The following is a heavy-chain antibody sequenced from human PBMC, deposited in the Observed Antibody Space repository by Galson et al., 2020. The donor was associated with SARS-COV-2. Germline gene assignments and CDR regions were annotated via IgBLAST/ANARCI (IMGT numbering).Heavy chain of an antibody. CDR2: INHSGST. Sequence: SETLSLTCAVYGGSFSGYYWSWIRQPPGKGLEWIGEINHSGSTNYNPSLKSRVTISVDTSKNQFSLKLSSVTAADTAVYYCARTFYDYVWGSYRDWGQGTLVTVSS. J-gene: IGHJ4*02. CDR3: ARTFYDYVWGSYRD. CDR1: GGSFSGYY. V-gene: IGHV4-34*01. D-gene: IGHD3-16*02.